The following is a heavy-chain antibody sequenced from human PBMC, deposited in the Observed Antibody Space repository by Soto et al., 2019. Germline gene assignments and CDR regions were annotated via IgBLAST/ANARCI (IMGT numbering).Heavy chain of an antibody. D-gene: IGHD1-7*01. J-gene: IGHJ5*02. CDR3: ARGGTEVKTDSLFCFDT. V-gene: IGHV1-69*06. CDR2: IIPSFGTA. Sequence: SVKVSCKTYGGPSSSLALSWVRQSPGQGLEWLGGIIPSFGTADYAQKFRGRVTITADTSTATAHLEVTSLTFDDTAVYYCARGGTEVKTDSLFCFDTWGQGTLVTVSS. CDR1: GGPSSSLA.